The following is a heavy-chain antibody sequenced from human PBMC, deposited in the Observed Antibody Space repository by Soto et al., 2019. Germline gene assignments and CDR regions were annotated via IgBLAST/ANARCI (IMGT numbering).Heavy chain of an antibody. D-gene: IGHD1-26*01. Sequence: EVQLLESGGGLVQPGGSLRLSCAASGFTFSSYAMSWVRQAPGKGLDWVSAISGSADNTYYADSVKGRFTISRDNSKNTLYLQMNSLRAEDTAVYYCAKDQWEWPSYSDFDYWGQGTLVTVSS. CDR1: GFTFSSYA. CDR3: AKDQWEWPSYSDFDY. CDR2: ISGSADNT. V-gene: IGHV3-23*01. J-gene: IGHJ4*02.